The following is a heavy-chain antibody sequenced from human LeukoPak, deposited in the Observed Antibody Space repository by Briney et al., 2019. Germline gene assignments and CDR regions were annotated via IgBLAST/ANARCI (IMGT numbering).Heavy chain of an antibody. CDR3: ARELIHDSSGYYQFFDY. Sequence: PSETLSLTCTVSGYSISSGYYWGWIRQPPGKGLEWIGYIYYSGSTNYNPSLKSRVTISVDTSKNQFSLKLSSVTAADTAVYYCARELIHDSSGYYQFFDYWGQGTLVTVSS. CDR2: IYYSGST. J-gene: IGHJ4*02. V-gene: IGHV4-61*01. CDR1: GYSISSGYY. D-gene: IGHD3-22*01.